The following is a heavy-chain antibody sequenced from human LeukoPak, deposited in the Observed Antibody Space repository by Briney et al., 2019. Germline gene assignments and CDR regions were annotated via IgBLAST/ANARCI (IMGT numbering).Heavy chain of an antibody. Sequence: GGSLRLSCAASGFTFSSYEMNWVRQAPGKGLEWVSYISSSGSTIYYADSVKGRFTISRDNAKNSLYLQMNSLRAEDTAVYYCASGSTSSGYRLAYWGQGTLVTVSS. CDR2: ISSSGSTI. V-gene: IGHV3-48*03. CDR1: GFTFSSYE. D-gene: IGHD3-22*01. CDR3: ASGSTSSGYRLAY. J-gene: IGHJ4*02.